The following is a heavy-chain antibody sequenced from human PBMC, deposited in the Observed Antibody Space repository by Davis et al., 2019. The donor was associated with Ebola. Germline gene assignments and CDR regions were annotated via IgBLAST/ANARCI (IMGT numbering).Heavy chain of an antibody. CDR1: GYTFTGYY. V-gene: IGHV1-2*02. Sequence: ASVKVSCKASGYTFTGYYMHWVRQAPGQGLEWMGWINPNSGGTNYAQKFQGRVTITRDTSASTAYMELSSLRSEDTAVYYCARDRGYCSSTSCYILFDPWGQGTLVTVSS. CDR2: INPNSGGT. CDR3: ARDRGYCSSTSCYILFDP. D-gene: IGHD2-2*02. J-gene: IGHJ5*02.